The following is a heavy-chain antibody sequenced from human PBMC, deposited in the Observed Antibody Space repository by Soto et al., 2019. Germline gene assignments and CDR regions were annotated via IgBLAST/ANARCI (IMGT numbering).Heavy chain of an antibody. J-gene: IGHJ3*02. CDR3: ASPQYRVDAFDI. CDR1: GFTFSSYA. Sequence: QVQLVESGGGVVQPGRSLRLSCAASGFTFSSYAMHWVRQAPGKGLEWVAVISYDGSNKYYADSVKGRFTISRDNSKNTLYLQMNSLRAEDTAVYYCASPQYRVDAFDIWGQGTMVTVSS. D-gene: IGHD4-4*01. V-gene: IGHV3-30-3*01. CDR2: ISYDGSNK.